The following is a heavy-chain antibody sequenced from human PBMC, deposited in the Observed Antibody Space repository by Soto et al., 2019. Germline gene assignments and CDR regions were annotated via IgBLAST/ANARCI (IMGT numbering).Heavy chain of an antibody. D-gene: IGHD2-15*01. CDR1: GFNFSAYS. V-gene: IGHV3-48*01. CDR3: ARVPDFRYCNTGTCYPDS. CDR2: ISGSSSSI. Sequence: PGGSLRLSCAASGFNFSAYSMDWIRQAPGKGLEWVSYISGSSSSIYYADSVKGRFTISRDNSKNTLYLQMNSLRVEDTATYYFARVPDFRYCNTGTCYPDSWGQGTRVTVSS. J-gene: IGHJ4*02.